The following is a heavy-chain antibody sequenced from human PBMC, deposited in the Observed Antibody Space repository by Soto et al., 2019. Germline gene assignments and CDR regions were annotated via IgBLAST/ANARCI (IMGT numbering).Heavy chain of an antibody. J-gene: IGHJ5*02. CDR2: ISAYNGNT. CDR3: ARDSSARNHWFDP. V-gene: IGHV1-18*01. Sequence: GASVRVSCKASGCTFTSYGISWVRQAPGQGLEWMGWISAYNGNTNYAQKLQGRVTMTTDTSTSTAYMELRSLRSDDTAVYYCARDSSARNHWFDPWGQGTLVTVSS. CDR1: GCTFTSYG.